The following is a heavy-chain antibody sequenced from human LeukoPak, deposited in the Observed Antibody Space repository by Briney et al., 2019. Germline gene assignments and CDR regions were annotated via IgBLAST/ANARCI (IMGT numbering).Heavy chain of an antibody. Sequence: GGSLRLSCAGSGFSFSSYGMHWVRQAPGKGLEWMAFIRSDGSNKYYADSVKGRFTISRDNSKNTLYLQMNSLRAEDTAVYYCAKDPGSYYYDTTWYFDLWGRGTLVTVSS. V-gene: IGHV3-30*02. J-gene: IGHJ2*01. D-gene: IGHD3-22*01. CDR3: AKDPGSYYYDTTWYFDL. CDR1: GFSFSSYG. CDR2: IRSDGSNK.